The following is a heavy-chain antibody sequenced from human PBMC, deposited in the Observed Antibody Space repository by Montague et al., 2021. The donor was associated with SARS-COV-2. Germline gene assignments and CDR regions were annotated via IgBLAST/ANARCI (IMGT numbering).Heavy chain of an antibody. CDR3: ARLGDGVVPSPILGVGPYYSYYYMDV. CDR2: IHHGGST. V-gene: IGHV4-34*01. Sequence: SETLSLTCAVHGGSFSTYSWNWIRQPPGKGLEWIGEIHHGGSTNYNPSLKSRVTISADTSKSQFSLKLTSVAAAETAVYYCARLGDGVVPSPILGVGPYYSYYYMDVWGKGTTVTVSS. J-gene: IGHJ6*03. D-gene: IGHD3-10*01. CDR1: GGSFSTYS.